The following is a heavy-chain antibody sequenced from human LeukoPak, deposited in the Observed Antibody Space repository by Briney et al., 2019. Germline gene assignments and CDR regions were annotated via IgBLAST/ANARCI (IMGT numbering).Heavy chain of an antibody. CDR3: AKWGDYDVLTGYYVSDY. Sequence: GASLRLSCAASGFTFSNYAMSWVRQAPGKGLEWVSAITGSGGNTYYADSVKGRFTISRDNSKNTLYLQMNSLRAEDTAVYYCAKWGDYDVLTGYYVSDYWGQGTLVTVSA. J-gene: IGHJ4*02. CDR2: ITGSGGNT. V-gene: IGHV3-23*01. CDR1: GFTFSNYA. D-gene: IGHD3-9*01.